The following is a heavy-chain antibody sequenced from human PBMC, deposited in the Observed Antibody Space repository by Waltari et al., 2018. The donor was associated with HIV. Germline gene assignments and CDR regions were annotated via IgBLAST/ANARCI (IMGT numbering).Heavy chain of an antibody. Sequence: EVHLVESGGDLLKPGGCLRLSCAASEFTFSDAWMTWIRQAPGKGRECDGRMKRKTEGGGTEDGEVVKGSVIISRVYSKNILLLQMNNVKTEDTAVYYCTTEEGYGSGSYLDYGGQGTLLTVSS. D-gene: IGHD3-10*01. CDR3: TTEEGYGSGSYLDY. CDR1: EFTFSDAW. V-gene: IGHV3-15*01. CDR2: MKRKTEGGGT. J-gene: IGHJ4*02.